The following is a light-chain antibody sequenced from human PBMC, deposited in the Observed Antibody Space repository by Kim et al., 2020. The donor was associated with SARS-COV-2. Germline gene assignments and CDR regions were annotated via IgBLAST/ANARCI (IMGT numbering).Light chain of an antibody. CDR1: QSVNSNY. CDR2: GAS. Sequence: LSPGERATLSCRASQSVNSNYLAWYQQKPGQAPRLLSYGASSRATGIPDRFSGSGSGTDFTLTISRLEPEDFAVYYCQQYDTSPLTFGGGTKVDIK. CDR3: QQYDTSPLT. V-gene: IGKV3-20*01. J-gene: IGKJ4*01.